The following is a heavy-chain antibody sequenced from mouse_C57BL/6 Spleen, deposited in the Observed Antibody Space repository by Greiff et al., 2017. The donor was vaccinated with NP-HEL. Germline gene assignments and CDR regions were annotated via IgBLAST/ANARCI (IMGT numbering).Heavy chain of an antibody. V-gene: IGHV5-4*03. D-gene: IGHD2-5*01. J-gene: IGHJ2*01. Sequence: EVKLMESGGGLVKPGGSLKLSCAASGFTFSSYAMSWVRQTPEKRLEWVATISDGGSYTYYPDNVKGRFTISRDNAKNNLYLQMSHLKSEDTAMYYCATYYSNYLYYFDYWGQGTTLTVSS. CDR2: ISDGGSYT. CDR1: GFTFSSYA. CDR3: ATYYSNYLYYFDY.